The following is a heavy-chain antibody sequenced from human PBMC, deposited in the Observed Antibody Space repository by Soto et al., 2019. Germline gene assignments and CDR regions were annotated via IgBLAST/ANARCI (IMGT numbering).Heavy chain of an antibody. CDR2: ISYDGSKK. Sequence: QVQLVESGGGVVQPGRSLRLSCAASGFTFSHYAMHWVRQAPGKGLGWVAIISYDGSKKYYGNSVKGRFTISRDNSKNTLYLQINSLRVEDTAVYYCARDVAGKNWFDPWGQGTQVTVSS. CDR3: ARDVAGKNWFDP. D-gene: IGHD6-19*01. J-gene: IGHJ5*02. CDR1: GFTFSHYA. V-gene: IGHV3-30-3*01.